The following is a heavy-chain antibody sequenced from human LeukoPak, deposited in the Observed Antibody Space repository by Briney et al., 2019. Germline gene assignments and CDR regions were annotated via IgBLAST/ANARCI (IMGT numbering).Heavy chain of an antibody. J-gene: IGHJ4*02. V-gene: IGHV3-11*01. CDR1: GFTLSDYY. CDR3: ASQGYDSSGYSFDY. D-gene: IGHD3-22*01. Sequence: PGGSLRLSCAASGFTLSDYYMSWIRQAPGKGLEWVSYISSSGSTIYYADSVKGRFTISRDNAKNSLYLQMNSLRAEDAAVYYCASQGYDSSGYSFDYWGQGTLVTVSS. CDR2: ISSSGSTI.